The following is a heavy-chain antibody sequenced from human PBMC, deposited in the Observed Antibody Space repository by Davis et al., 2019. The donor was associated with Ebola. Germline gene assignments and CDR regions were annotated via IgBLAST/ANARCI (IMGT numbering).Heavy chain of an antibody. CDR2: ISSSSSYI. D-gene: IGHD1-26*01. Sequence: GESLKISCAASGFTFSSYSMNWVRQAPGKGLEWVSSISSSSSYIYYADSVKGRFTISRDNAKNSLYLQMNSLRAEDTAVYYCARGGSWGLGGKDYWGQGTLVTVSS. V-gene: IGHV3-21*01. CDR1: GFTFSSYS. CDR3: ARGGSWGLGGKDY. J-gene: IGHJ4*02.